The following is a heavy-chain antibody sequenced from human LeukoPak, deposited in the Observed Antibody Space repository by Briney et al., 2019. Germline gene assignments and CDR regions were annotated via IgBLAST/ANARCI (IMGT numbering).Heavy chain of an antibody. CDR3: ATEFYDFLSGESWFDP. J-gene: IGHJ5*02. D-gene: IGHD3-9*01. Sequence: SETLSLTCTVSGAAISDYFWSWIRQPAGKDLEWIGRISTTGSTYFNPSLQSRVRVSVDSSKTHFSLRLSSVTAADTAVYYCATEFYDFLSGESWFDPWGQGALVTVS. CDR2: ISTTGST. V-gene: IGHV4-4*07. CDR1: GAAISDYF.